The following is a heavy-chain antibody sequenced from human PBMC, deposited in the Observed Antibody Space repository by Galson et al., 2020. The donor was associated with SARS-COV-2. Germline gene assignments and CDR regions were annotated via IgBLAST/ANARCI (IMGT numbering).Heavy chain of an antibody. Sequence: SETLSLTCAVYGGSFSGYSWTWVRQAPGKGLEWIGEINFGGDTNYSPSLRSRVTLSVDTSKNQFSLKLRSVSAADTALYFGARGHQGGVPSPVLGLGPFYSYYYMDVWGKGTTVTVSS. D-gene: IGHD3-16*01. CDR3: ARGHQGGVPSPVLGLGPFYSYYYMDV. CDR1: GGSFSGYS. CDR2: INFGGDT. V-gene: IGHV4-34*01. J-gene: IGHJ6*03.